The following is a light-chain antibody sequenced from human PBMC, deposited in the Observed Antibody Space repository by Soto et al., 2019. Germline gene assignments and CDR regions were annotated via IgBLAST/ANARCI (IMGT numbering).Light chain of an antibody. V-gene: IGLV2-23*01. Sequence: QSVLTQPASVSGSPGQSITISCTGTSSDVGSFNLVSWYQQHPGKAPKLVTYEDSKGASGVSNRFSGSKSGNTASLTISGLQAEDEADYYCCSYAGTRTSYGFGTGTKVTVL. CDR2: EDS. CDR3: CSYAGTRTSYG. J-gene: IGLJ1*01. CDR1: SSDVGSFNL.